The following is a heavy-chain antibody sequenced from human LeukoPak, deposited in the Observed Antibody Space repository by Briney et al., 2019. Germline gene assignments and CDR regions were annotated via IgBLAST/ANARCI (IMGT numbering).Heavy chain of an antibody. D-gene: IGHD6-13*01. CDR1: GGSFSSYY. V-gene: IGHV4-39*07. CDR3: ARDLYSSRTNDALVI. Sequence: PSETLSLTCAVYGGSFSSYYWGWIRQPPGKGLEWIGSIYYSGSSYYNPSLKSRVTISVDTSKNQFSLKLSSVTAADTAVYYCARDLYSSRTNDALVIWGRGTMVTVSS. J-gene: IGHJ3*02. CDR2: IYYSGSS.